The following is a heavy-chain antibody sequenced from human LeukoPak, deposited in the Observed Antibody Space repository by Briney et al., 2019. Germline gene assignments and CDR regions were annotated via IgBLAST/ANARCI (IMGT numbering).Heavy chain of an antibody. Sequence: PGGSLRLSCAASGFTVSSNYMSWVRQAPGKGLEWVSVIYSGGSTYYADSVKGRFTISRDNSKNTLYLQMNSVSAEDTAVYYCARDQKIGGYSGYDHFDYWGQGTMVTVSS. CDR2: IYSGGST. V-gene: IGHV3-66*01. J-gene: IGHJ4*02. D-gene: IGHD5-12*01. CDR3: ARDQKIGGYSGYDHFDY. CDR1: GFTVSSNY.